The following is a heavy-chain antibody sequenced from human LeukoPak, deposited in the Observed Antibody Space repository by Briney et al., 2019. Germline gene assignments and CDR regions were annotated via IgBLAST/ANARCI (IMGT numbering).Heavy chain of an antibody. J-gene: IGHJ4*02. D-gene: IGHD6-19*01. CDR1: GYTFTSYG. CDR3: ARVFRYSSGWSAGDY. CDR2: IIPIFGTA. Sequence: SVKVSCKASGYTFTSYGISWVRQAPGQGLEWMGGIIPIFGTANYAQKFQGRVTITADKSTSTAYMELSSLRSEDTAVYYCARVFRYSSGWSAGDYWGQGTLVTVSS. V-gene: IGHV1-69*06.